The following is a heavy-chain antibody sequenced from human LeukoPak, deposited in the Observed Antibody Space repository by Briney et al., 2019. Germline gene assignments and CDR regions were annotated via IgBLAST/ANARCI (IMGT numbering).Heavy chain of an antibody. J-gene: IGHJ4*02. V-gene: IGHV1-2*02. CDR3: ARGAGYSSSWGPYDY. CDR2: INPNSGGT. CDR1: GYTFTGYY. Sequence: ASVKVSCKASGYTFTGYYMHWVRQAPGQGLEWMGWINPNSGGTNYAQKFQGRVTMTRDTSISTAYMELSSLRSEDTAVYYCARGAGYSSSWGPYDYWGQGTLVTVSS. D-gene: IGHD6-6*01.